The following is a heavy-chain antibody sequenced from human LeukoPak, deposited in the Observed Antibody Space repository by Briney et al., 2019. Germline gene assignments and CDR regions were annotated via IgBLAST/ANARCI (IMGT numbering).Heavy chain of an antibody. CDR2: TSGSGGST. CDR3: AKDRNYYDSGGYYNSFDY. Sequence: PGGSLRLSCAASGFTYSNYAMTWVRQAPGKGLEWVAGTSGSGGSTYFADAVKGRFTISRDNSKNTVYLQMNSLRAEDTAVYYCAKDRNYYDSGGYYNSFDYWGQGTLVTVSS. CDR1: GFTYSNYA. V-gene: IGHV3-23*01. J-gene: IGHJ4*02. D-gene: IGHD3-22*01.